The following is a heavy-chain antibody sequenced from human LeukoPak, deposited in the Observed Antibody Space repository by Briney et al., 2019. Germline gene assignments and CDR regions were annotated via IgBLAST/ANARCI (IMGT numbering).Heavy chain of an antibody. Sequence: PSETLSLACTVSGGSISSGGYYWSWIRQHPEKGLEWIGYIYYSGSTYYNPSLKSRVTISVDTSKNQFSLKLSSVTAADTAVYYCARDRVNYYDSSGYSHFFDYWGQGTLVTVSS. D-gene: IGHD3-22*01. CDR1: GGSISSGGYY. CDR3: ARDRVNYYDSSGYSHFFDY. CDR2: IYYSGST. V-gene: IGHV4-31*03. J-gene: IGHJ4*02.